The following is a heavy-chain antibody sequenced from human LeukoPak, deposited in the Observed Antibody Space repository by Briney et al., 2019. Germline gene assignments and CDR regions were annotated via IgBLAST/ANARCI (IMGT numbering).Heavy chain of an antibody. CDR2: IQYDGVSK. CDR3: ARSSVIRYRSSWFDN. V-gene: IGHV3-30*02. D-gene: IGHD6-13*01. Sequence: GGSLRLSCAASGFTFSIYGIHWVRHAPGKGLEWVAFIQYDGVSKYYADSVKGRFTVSKDNSKNSLFLQMDNLRAEDTAVYYCARSSVIRYRSSWFDNWGQGTLVTVSS. CDR1: GFTFSIYG. J-gene: IGHJ4*02.